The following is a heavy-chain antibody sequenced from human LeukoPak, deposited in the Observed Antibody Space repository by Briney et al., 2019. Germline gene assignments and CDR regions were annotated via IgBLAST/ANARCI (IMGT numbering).Heavy chain of an antibody. Sequence: SVKVSCKASGGTFSSYAISWVRQAPGQGLEWMGGIIPIFGTANYAQKFQGRVTMTTDTSTSTAYMELRSLRSDDTAVYYCARDRSIMITFGGVIVIGYWGQGTLVTVSS. D-gene: IGHD3-16*02. J-gene: IGHJ4*02. CDR3: ARDRSIMITFGGVIVIGY. CDR1: GGTFSSYA. CDR2: IIPIFGTA. V-gene: IGHV1-69*05.